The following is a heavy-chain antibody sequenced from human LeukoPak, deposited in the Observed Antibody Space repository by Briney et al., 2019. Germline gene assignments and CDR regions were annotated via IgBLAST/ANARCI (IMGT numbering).Heavy chain of an antibody. D-gene: IGHD2-21*02. CDR3: ARGGDPYYFDY. Sequence: SETLSLTCTVSGGSISSGGYYWSWIRQHPGTGLEWIGYIYYSGSTYYNPSLKSRVTISVDTSKNQFSLKLSSVTAADTAVYYCARGGDPYYFDYWGQGTLVTVSS. CDR2: IYYSGST. V-gene: IGHV4-31*03. J-gene: IGHJ4*02. CDR1: GGSISSGGYY.